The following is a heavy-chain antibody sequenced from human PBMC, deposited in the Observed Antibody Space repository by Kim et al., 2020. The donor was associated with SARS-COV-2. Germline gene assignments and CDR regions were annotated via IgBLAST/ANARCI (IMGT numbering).Heavy chain of an antibody. V-gene: IGHV3-33*01. CDR1: GFTFSSYG. D-gene: IGHD3-22*01. Sequence: GGSLRLSCAASGFTFSSYGMHWVRQAPGKGLEWVAVIWYDGSNKYYADSVKGRFTISRDNSKNTLYLQMNSLRAEDTAVYYCAREGHYYDSSGYGYYYYGMDVWGQGTTVTVSS. CDR3: AREGHYYDSSGYGYYYYGMDV. CDR2: IWYDGSNK. J-gene: IGHJ6*02.